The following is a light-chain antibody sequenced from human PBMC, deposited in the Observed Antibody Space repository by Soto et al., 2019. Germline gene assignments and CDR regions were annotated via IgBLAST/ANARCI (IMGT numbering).Light chain of an antibody. Sequence: EIVLTQSPGTLSLSPGERATLSCRASQSVSSSYLAWYQQQPGQAPRLLIYGASSRATGIPDRFSCSGSGTDFTLTISRLEPEDYAVYYCQQYGSSPPLFTFGSGTKVDFK. V-gene: IGKV3-20*01. CDR1: QSVSSSY. J-gene: IGKJ3*01. CDR3: QQYGSSPPLFT. CDR2: GAS.